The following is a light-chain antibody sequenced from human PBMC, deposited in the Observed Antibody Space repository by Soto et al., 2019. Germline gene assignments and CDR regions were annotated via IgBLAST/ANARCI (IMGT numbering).Light chain of an antibody. CDR2: GAS. CDR3: QQYGSSPYT. V-gene: IGKV3-20*01. J-gene: IGKJ2*01. Sequence: EILWTQSPDTLSLSPGERATISCRASQGVRNSYLAWYQQKPGQAPRLLIYGASGRATGIPDRFSGSGSGTDFTLTISRLEPEDFAVYYCQQYGSSPYTFGQGTKLEI. CDR1: QGVRNSY.